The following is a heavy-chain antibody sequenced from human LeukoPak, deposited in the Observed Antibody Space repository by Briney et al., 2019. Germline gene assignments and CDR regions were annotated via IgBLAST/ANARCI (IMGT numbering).Heavy chain of an antibody. J-gene: IGHJ4*02. CDR3: ARDLGLGHGAAASAYFDY. CDR1: GGTFSRND. V-gene: IGHV1-46*01. D-gene: IGHD2-2*01. Sequence: ASVKVSCKASGGTFSRNDISWVRQAPGQGLEWMGIINPSGGSTSYAQKFQGRVTMTRDMSTSTVYMELSSLRSEDTAVYYCARDLGLGHGAAASAYFDYWGQGTLVTVSS. CDR2: INPSGGST.